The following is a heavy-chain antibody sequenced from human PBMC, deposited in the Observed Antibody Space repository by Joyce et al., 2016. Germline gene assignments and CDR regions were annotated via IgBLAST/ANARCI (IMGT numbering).Heavy chain of an antibody. CDR3: ARLPSGYYKPFDY. CDR1: GYTFTNYG. J-gene: IGHJ4*02. Sequence: QVQLVPSGAEVKKPGASVKVSCKTSGYTFTNYGVTWVRQAPGQGLEWMGCSSGYNGNTIYAQKLQGRVTMATDTSTSTAYMELRSLRSDDTAVYYCARLPSGYYKPFDYWGQGTLVTVSS. CDR2: SSGYNGNT. D-gene: IGHD1-26*01. V-gene: IGHV1-18*01.